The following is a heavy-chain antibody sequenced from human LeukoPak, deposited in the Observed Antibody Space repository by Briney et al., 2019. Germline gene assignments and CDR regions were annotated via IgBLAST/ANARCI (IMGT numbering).Heavy chain of an antibody. Sequence: PSETLSLTCTVSGGSISSGSYYWSWIRQPAGKGLEWIGRIYTSGSTNYNPSLKSRVTISVDTSKNQFSLKLGSVTAADTAVYYCARLRIAAAGYYYYYMDVWGKGTTVTVSS. J-gene: IGHJ6*03. CDR3: ARLRIAAAGYYYYYMDV. D-gene: IGHD6-13*01. CDR1: GGSISSGSYY. CDR2: IYTSGST. V-gene: IGHV4-61*02.